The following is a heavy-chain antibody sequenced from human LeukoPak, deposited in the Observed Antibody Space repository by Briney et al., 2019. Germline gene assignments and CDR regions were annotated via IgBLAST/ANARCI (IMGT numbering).Heavy chain of an antibody. D-gene: IGHD4-17*01. J-gene: IGHJ4*02. Sequence: GGSLRLSCAASGFTFSSYAMSWVRQAPGKGLEWVSAISGSGGSTYYADSVKGRFIISRDNSKNTLCLQMNSLRAEDTAVYYCAKDRKGYGDIYYFDYWGQGTLVTVSS. CDR1: GFTFSSYA. CDR3: AKDRKGYGDIYYFDY. V-gene: IGHV3-23*01. CDR2: ISGSGGST.